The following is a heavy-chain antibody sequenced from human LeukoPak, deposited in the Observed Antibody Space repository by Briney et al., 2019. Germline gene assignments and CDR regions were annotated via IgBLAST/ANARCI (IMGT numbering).Heavy chain of an antibody. CDR3: AKDWEMRYWQGGFDS. V-gene: IGHV1-2*02. D-gene: IGHD2-15*01. CDR1: GYTFTSYG. J-gene: IGHJ4*02. CDR2: IDPRTGDT. Sequence: ASVKVSCKASGYTFTSYGISWVRQAPGHGLEWMGWIDPRTGDTHYAQQFRGRFSLTRDTSSSTAYMDLSRLTSDDTAIYFCAKDWEMRYWQGGFDSWGQGTLLTVSS.